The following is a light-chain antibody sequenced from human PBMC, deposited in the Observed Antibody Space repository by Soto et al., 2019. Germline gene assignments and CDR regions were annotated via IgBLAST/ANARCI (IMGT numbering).Light chain of an antibody. Sequence: QSALTQPASVSGSLGQSITISCTGTSRDVGGYNYVSWYQHHPGKGPKVLIYEVSYRPSGVSDRFSGSKSGNTASLTISGLHPEDEAHYYCHSYTTTGSLWVFGGGTKLTVL. CDR1: SRDVGGYNY. J-gene: IGLJ3*02. CDR3: HSYTTTGSLWV. CDR2: EVS. V-gene: IGLV2-14*01.